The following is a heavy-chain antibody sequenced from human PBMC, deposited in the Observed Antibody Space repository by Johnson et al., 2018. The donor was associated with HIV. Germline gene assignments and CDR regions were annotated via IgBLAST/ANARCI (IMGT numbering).Heavy chain of an antibody. V-gene: IGHV3-30*18. CDR2: IPYDGGDK. CDR1: GFTFSTYA. CDR3: AKERRAPRAFDI. Sequence: QVQLVESGGGVVQPGRSLRLSCTASGFTFSTYAMHWVRRAPGKGLEWVAFIPYDGGDKYYADSVKGRFTISRDNSKSTLYLQMNSLRPEDTAVYYCAKERRAPRAFDIWGQGTMVTVSS. J-gene: IGHJ3*02.